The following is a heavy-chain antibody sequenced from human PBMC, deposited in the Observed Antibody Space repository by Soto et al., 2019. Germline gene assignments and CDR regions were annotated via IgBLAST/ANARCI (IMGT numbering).Heavy chain of an antibody. CDR2: IIPIFGTA. Sequence: SVKVSCKASGGTFSSYAISWVRQAPGQGLEWMGGIIPIFGTANYAQKFQGRVTITADESTSTAYMELSSLRSEDTAVYYCARSVGAHNAFDIWGQGTMVTVSS. J-gene: IGHJ3*02. D-gene: IGHD1-26*01. V-gene: IGHV1-69*13. CDR1: GGTFSSYA. CDR3: ARSVGAHNAFDI.